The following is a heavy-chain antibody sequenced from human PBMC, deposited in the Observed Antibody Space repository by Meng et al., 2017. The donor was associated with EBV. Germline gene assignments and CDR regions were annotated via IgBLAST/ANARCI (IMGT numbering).Heavy chain of an antibody. CDR3: ACDILNM. D-gene: IGHD3-9*01. Sequence: VQLLKAESDLKKPGASVKVSCKAAGYTFTSDAMNWLRQAPRQGLEWIVWITTSTVNPTYAQGFTGLVAFPLNTTVSTAYLQIGIRKAENTPVYNCACDILNMWGQGTLVTVSS. CDR1: GYTFTSDA. CDR2: ITTSTVNP. J-gene: IGHJ4*02. V-gene: IGHV7-4-1*01.